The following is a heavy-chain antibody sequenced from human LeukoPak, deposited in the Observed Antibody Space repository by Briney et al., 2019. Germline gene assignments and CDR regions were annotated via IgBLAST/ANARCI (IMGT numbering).Heavy chain of an antibody. CDR1: GYTFTSYG. CDR2: ISAYNGNT. V-gene: IGHV1-18*01. Sequence: ASVKVSCKASGYTFTSYGISWVRQAPGQGLEWMGWISAYNGNTNYAQKLQGRVTMTTDTSTSTAYMELRSLRSDDTAVYYCARFYDGDYTPNDAFDIWGQGTMVTVPS. D-gene: IGHD4-17*01. J-gene: IGHJ3*02. CDR3: ARFYDGDYTPNDAFDI.